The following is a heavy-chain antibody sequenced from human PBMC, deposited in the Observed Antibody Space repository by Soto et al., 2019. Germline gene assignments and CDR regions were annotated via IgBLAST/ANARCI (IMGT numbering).Heavy chain of an antibody. Sequence: SETLSLTCAVYGGSFSSYYWTWIRQPPGKGLEWIGEINYSGSTNYNPSLKSRVTISLDTSKNQLSLKVSSVTAADTAVYYCARDLGGYGQKLFSYTAYSGIYVLCYWDEGTLAT. CDR3: ARDLGGYGQKLFSYTAYSGIYVLCY. J-gene: IGHJ4*01. V-gene: IGHV4-34*01. CDR1: GGSFSSYY. CDR2: INYSGST. D-gene: IGHD1-26*01.